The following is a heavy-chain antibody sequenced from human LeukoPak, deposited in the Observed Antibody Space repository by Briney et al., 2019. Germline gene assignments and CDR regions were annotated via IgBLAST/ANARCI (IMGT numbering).Heavy chain of an antibody. CDR3: ARDRRGDYYYGMDV. CDR2: IYSGGST. V-gene: IGHV3-66*01. D-gene: IGHD3-10*01. Sequence: GGSLRLSCAASGFTVSSNYMSWVRQAPGKGLEWVSVIYSGGSTYYADSVKGRFTISRDNSKNTLYLQMNSLRAEDTAVYYCARDRRGDYYYGMDVWGQGTTVTVSS. CDR1: GFTVSSNY. J-gene: IGHJ6*02.